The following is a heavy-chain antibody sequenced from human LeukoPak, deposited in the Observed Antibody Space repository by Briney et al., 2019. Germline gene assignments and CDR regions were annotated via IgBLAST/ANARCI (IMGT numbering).Heavy chain of an antibody. D-gene: IGHD2-21*02. CDR2: INPNSGCT. CDR1: GYTFTGYY. V-gene: IGHV1-2*02. Sequence: ASVKVSCKASGYTFTGYYMHWVRQAPGQGLEWMGWINPNSGCTNYAQKFQGRVTMTRDTSISTAYMELSRLRSDDTAVYYCAREGGGDCNAFDIWGQGTMVTVSS. CDR3: AREGGGDCNAFDI. J-gene: IGHJ3*02.